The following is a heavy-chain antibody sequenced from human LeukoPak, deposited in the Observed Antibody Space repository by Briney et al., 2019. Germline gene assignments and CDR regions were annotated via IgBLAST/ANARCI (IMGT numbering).Heavy chain of an antibody. CDR3: AKDGLGGFGDYMDV. Sequence: GGSLRLSCAASGFTFSSYSMNWVRQAPGKGLEWVSSISSSSSYIYYADSVKGRFTISRDNSKNTLYLQMNSLRAEDTAIYYCAKDGLGGFGDYMDVWGKGTTVTISS. CDR1: GFTFSSYS. D-gene: IGHD3-10*01. J-gene: IGHJ6*03. V-gene: IGHV3-21*01. CDR2: ISSSSSYI.